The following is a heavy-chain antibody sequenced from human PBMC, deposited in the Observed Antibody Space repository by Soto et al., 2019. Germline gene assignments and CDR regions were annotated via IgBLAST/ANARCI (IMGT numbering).Heavy chain of an antibody. D-gene: IGHD2-15*01. CDR2: IRSKAYGGTT. V-gene: IGHV3-49*03. CDR3: TSGYCSGGSCYRSWFDP. Sequence: GGSLRLSCTASGFTFGDYAMSWFRQAPGKGLEWVGFIRSKAYGGTTEYAASVKGRFTISRDDSKSIAYLQMNSLKTEDTAVYYCTSGYCSGGSCYRSWFDPWGQGTLVTVSS. J-gene: IGHJ5*02. CDR1: GFTFGDYA.